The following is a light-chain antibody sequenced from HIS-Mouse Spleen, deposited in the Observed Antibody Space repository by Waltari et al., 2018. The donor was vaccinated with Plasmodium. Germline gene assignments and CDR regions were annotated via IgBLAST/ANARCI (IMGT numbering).Light chain of an antibody. CDR1: SSDVGGYNY. V-gene: IGLV2-8*01. CDR3: SSYAGSNNLV. J-gene: IGLJ2*01. CDR2: DVS. Sequence: QSALTQPPSASGSPGQSVTISCTGTSSDVGGYNYVSWYQQHPGKAPKRMNYDVSQRPSRVPDRFSGCKSSKTASLTVSGLQAEDEADYYCSSYAGSNNLVFGGGTKLTVL.